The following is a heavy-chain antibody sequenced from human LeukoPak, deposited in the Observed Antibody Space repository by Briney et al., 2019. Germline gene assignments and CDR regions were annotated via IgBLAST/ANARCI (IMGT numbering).Heavy chain of an antibody. V-gene: IGHV3-9*01. CDR3: AKDRSVGNPSFDY. CDR2: ISWNSGSI. Sequence: GGSLRLSCAASGFTFDDYAMHWVRQAPGKGLEWVSGISWNSGSIGYADSVKGRFTISRDNAKNSLYLQMNSLRAEDTAVYYCAKDRSVGNPSFDYWGQGTLVTVSS. J-gene: IGHJ4*02. CDR1: GFTFDDYA. D-gene: IGHD4-23*01.